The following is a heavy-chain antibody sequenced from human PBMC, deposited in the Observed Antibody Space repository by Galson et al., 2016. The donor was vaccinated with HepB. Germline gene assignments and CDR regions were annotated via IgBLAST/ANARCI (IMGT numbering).Heavy chain of an antibody. J-gene: IGHJ5*02. Sequence: SLRLSCAASGLNLSTYSMNWVRQAPGKGLEWVSSIGISSGYIYYSDSVKGRFIISRDDAKNTLYLKMDSLRVDDAAVYYCARTISSGWFYPWGQGTLVAVSS. CDR3: ARTISSGWFYP. CDR2: IGISSGYI. V-gene: IGHV3-21*01. CDR1: GLNLSTYS.